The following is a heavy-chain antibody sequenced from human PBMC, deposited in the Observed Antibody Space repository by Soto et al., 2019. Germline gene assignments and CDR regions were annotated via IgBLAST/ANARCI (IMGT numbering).Heavy chain of an antibody. D-gene: IGHD5-12*01. CDR3: ARASTKGSWILDY. CDR1: GASVDSSNW. CDR2: INRDGKT. V-gene: IGHV4-4*02. Sequence: QVQLQESGPGLVRPSGTLSLTCAVSGASVDSSNWWSWVRQPPGKGLEWIGDINRDGKTGYNPSLQSRVTMSLDKSKNHLSLTLSSVTAADTAVYYCARASTKGSWILDYWGQGTLVTVSS. J-gene: IGHJ4*02.